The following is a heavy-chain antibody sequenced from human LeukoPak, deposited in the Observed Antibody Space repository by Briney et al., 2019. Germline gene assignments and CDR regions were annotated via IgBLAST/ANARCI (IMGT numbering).Heavy chain of an antibody. D-gene: IGHD6-19*01. CDR1: GFTFSSYS. V-gene: IGHV3-21*01. CDR3: ARDRGLAVAGAVQNWFDP. CDR2: ISSSSSYI. J-gene: IGHJ5*02. Sequence: GGSLRLSCAASGFTFSSYSMNWVRQAPGKGLEWVSSISSSSSYIYYADSVKGRFTISRDNAKNSLYLQMNSLRAEDTAVYYCARDRGLAVAGAVQNWFDPWGQGTLVTVSS.